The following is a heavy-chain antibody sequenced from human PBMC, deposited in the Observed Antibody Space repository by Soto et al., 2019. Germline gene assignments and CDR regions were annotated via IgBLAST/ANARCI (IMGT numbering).Heavy chain of an antibody. CDR1: GFTFSSYE. D-gene: IGHD5-12*01. J-gene: IGHJ4*02. CDR2: ISSSGSTI. Sequence: GGSLRLSCAASGFTFSSYEMNWVRQAPGKGLEWVSYISSSGSTIYYADSVKGRFTISRDNAKNSLYLQMNSLRAEDTAVYYCAICRDGYNPFDYWGQGTLVTVSS. CDR3: AICRDGYNPFDY. V-gene: IGHV3-48*03.